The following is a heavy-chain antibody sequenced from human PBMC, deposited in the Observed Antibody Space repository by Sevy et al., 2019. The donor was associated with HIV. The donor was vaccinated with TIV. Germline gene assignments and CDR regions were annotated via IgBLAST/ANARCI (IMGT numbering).Heavy chain of an antibody. D-gene: IGHD2-15*01. CDR1: GFTFSSYW. J-gene: IGHJ4*02. Sequence: GGSLRLSCAASGFTFSSYWMHWVRQAPGKGLVWVSRINSDGSSTSYADSVKGRFTISRDNAKNTLYLQMNSLRAEDTAVYYYARVGGEYCSGGSCYPYYFDYWGQGTLVTVSS. V-gene: IGHV3-74*01. CDR2: INSDGSST. CDR3: ARVGGEYCSGGSCYPYYFDY.